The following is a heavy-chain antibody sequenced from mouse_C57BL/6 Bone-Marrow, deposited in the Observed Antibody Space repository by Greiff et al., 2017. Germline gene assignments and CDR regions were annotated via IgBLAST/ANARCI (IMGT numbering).Heavy chain of an antibody. J-gene: IGHJ1*03. CDR2: SRNKANDYTT. D-gene: IGHD1-1*01. CDR1: GFTFSDFY. V-gene: IGHV7-1*01. CDR3: ARDSTVDWYFDV. Sequence: EVKVVESGGGLVQSGRSLRLSCATSGFTFSDFYMEWVRQAPGKGLEWIAASRNKANDYTTEYSASVKGRFIVSRDTSQSILYLQMNALRAEDTAIYYCARDSTVDWYFDVWGTGTTVTVSS.